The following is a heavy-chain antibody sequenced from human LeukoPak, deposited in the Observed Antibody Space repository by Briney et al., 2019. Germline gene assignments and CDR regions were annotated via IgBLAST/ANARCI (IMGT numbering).Heavy chain of an antibody. J-gene: IGHJ3*02. CDR3: ARDGGQWLAHDAFDI. CDR2: ISYDGSNK. CDR1: GFTFSSYG. V-gene: IGHV3-30*03. D-gene: IGHD6-19*01. Sequence: GRSLRLSCAASGFTFSSYGMHWVRQAPGKGLEWVAVISYDGSNKYYADSVKGRFTISRDNSKNTLYLQMNSLRAEDTAVYYCARDGGQWLAHDAFDIWGQGTMVTVSS.